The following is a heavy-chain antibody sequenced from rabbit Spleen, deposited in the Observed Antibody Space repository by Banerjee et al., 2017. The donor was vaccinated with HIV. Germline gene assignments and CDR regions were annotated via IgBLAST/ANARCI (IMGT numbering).Heavy chain of an antibody. Sequence: QSLEESGGDLVKPGASLTLTCIASGVSFSGSSYMCWVRQAPGKGLEWIACIEPGSSGFTYFASWAKGRFTISKTSSTTVTLQMTSLTAADTATYFCARDTSSSFSSYGMDLWGQGTLVTVS. V-gene: IGHV1S40*01. J-gene: IGHJ6*01. D-gene: IGHD1-1*01. CDR1: GVSFSGSSY. CDR2: IEPGSSGFT. CDR3: ARDTSSSFSSYGMDL.